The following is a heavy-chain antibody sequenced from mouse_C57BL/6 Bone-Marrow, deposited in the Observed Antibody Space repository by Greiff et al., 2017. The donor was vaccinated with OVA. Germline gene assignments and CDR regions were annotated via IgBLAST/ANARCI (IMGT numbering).Heavy chain of an antibody. V-gene: IGHV1-54*01. CDR1: GYAFTNYL. D-gene: IGHD4-1*01. J-gene: IGHJ3*01. Sequence: QVQLQQSGAELVRPGTSVKVSCKASGYAFTNYLIEWVKQRPGQGLEWIGVINPGSGGTNYNEKFKGKATLTADKSSSTAYMQLSSLTSEDSAVYFCARRWDGLLLAYWGQGTLVTVSA. CDR3: ARRWDGLLLAY. CDR2: INPGSGGT.